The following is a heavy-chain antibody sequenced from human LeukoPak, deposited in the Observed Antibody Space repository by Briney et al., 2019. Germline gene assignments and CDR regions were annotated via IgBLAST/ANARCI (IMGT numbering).Heavy chain of an antibody. V-gene: IGHV4-59*08. CDR3: ARHSYGDVYYLDF. CDR2: FYSGSS. J-gene: IGHJ4*02. CDR1: GGSVSDYY. D-gene: IGHD4-17*01. Sequence: SETLSLTCSVSGGSVSDYYWSWIRQSPGKGLEWIGYFYSGSSRFNPSLKSRVATSVDTSNNQFSLKLTSVTAADTAVYYCARHSYGDVYYLDFWGQGTLVTVSS.